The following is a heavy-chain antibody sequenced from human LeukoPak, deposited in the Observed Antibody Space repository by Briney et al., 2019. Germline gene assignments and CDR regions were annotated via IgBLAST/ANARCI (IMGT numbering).Heavy chain of an antibody. Sequence: SETLSLTCTVSGDSISLGDYFWSWIRQPPGKGLEWIGYIYYRGSSYYNPSLKSRVTMSVDTSNNQFSLKLSSVTAADTAVYYCARDLKGEWMGSFDFWGQGTLVSVSS. CDR1: GDSISLGDYF. CDR2: IYYRGSS. J-gene: IGHJ4*02. D-gene: IGHD2-2*03. CDR3: ARDLKGEWMGSFDF. V-gene: IGHV4-30-4*01.